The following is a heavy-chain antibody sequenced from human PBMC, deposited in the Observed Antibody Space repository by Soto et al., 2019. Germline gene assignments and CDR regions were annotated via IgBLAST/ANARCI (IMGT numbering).Heavy chain of an antibody. V-gene: IGHV3-23*01. CDR1: GFTFTNYA. J-gene: IGHJ4*02. Sequence: VQLLESGGGLVQPEGSLRLSCAASGFTFTNYAMGWVRQAPGKGLEWVSVVSSGGSTYYADSVTGRFTVSRDNSKNTLSLLINSLRAEDTAVYYCAKRRGAGGHFDYWGQGALVTVSS. D-gene: IGHD2-15*01. CDR2: VSSGGST. CDR3: AKRRGAGGHFDY.